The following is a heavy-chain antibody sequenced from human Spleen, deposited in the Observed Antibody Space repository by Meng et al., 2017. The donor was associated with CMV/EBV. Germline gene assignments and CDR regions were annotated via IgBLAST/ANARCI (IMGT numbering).Heavy chain of an antibody. V-gene: IGHV4-4*02. CDR1: GFALSSYW. CDR2: IYQSGKT. Sequence: GSLRLSCAASGFALSSYWMTWVRQAPGKGLEWIGEIYQSGKTVYKPSLNNRVTMSVDMAKNQFSLTLRSVTAADTAIYYCARDVGHCSTTSCYSWFDPWGPGTLVTVSS. CDR3: ARDVGHCSTTSCYSWFDP. J-gene: IGHJ5*02. D-gene: IGHD2-2*02.